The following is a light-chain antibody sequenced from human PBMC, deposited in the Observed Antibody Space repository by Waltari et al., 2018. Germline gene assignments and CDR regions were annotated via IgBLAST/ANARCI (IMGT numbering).Light chain of an antibody. J-gene: IGLJ1*01. CDR1: SSDVGSSNL. Sequence: QSALTQPASVSGSPGQSITISCTGPSSDVGSSNLCSWYQQHPGKAPKLMIYEGSKRPSGVSNRFSGSKSGNTASLTISGLQAEDEADYYCCSYAGSSTFYVFGTGTKVTVL. CDR3: CSYAGSSTFYV. CDR2: EGS. V-gene: IGLV2-23*01.